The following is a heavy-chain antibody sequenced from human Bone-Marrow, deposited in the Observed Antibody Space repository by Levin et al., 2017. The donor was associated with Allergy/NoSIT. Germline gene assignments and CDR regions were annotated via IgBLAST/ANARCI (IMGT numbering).Heavy chain of an antibody. Sequence: ASVKVSCKVSGYTLTELSMHWVRQAPGKGLEWMGGFDPEDVETIYAQQFQGRVTMTEDTSIDTAYMELSSLRSEDTAVYYCASTGYRSSWGSDYWGPGTLVTVSS. CDR3: ASTGYRSSWGSDY. J-gene: IGHJ4*02. CDR2: FDPEDVET. V-gene: IGHV1-24*01. D-gene: IGHD6-13*01. CDR1: GYTLTELS.